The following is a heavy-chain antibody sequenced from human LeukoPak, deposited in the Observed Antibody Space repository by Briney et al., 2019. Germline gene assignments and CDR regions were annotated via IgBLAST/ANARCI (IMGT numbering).Heavy chain of an antibody. CDR2: ISSSSSYI. Sequence: GGSLRLSCAASGFTFSSYSMNWVRQAPRKGLEWVSSISSSSSYIYYADSVKGRFTISRDNAKNSLYLQMNSLRAEDTAVYYCARPLSEGFDPWGQGTLVIVSS. J-gene: IGHJ5*02. D-gene: IGHD3-16*02. CDR3: ARPLSEGFDP. V-gene: IGHV3-21*01. CDR1: GFTFSSYS.